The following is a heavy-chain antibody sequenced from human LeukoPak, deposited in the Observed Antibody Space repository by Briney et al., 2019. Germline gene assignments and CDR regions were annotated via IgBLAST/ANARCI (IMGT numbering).Heavy chain of an antibody. CDR3: ARVRGGNNWNYGGLDY. J-gene: IGHJ4*02. CDR2: IIPSLDIA. V-gene: IGHV1-69*02. CDR1: GDTFSPYT. D-gene: IGHD1-7*01. Sequence: ASVKVSCKASGDTFSPYTFSWVRQAPGQGLEWMGRIIPSLDIANYAQKFQGRVTITADKSTSTAYMELSSLRSEDTAIYYCARVRGGNNWNYGGLDYWGQGTLVTVSS.